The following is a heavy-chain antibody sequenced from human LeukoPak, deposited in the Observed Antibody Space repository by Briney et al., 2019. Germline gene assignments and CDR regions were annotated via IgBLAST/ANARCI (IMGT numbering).Heavy chain of an antibody. V-gene: IGHV3-48*03. Sequence: GGSLRLSCAASGFTFISYAMSWVRQAPGKGLGGGSYISSSGSTIYYAASVKGRFTIASNNAKNSLYLQMNSLRAEDTAVYYCARERGVVTATLYDYWGQGTLVTVSS. CDR2: ISSSGSTI. CDR3: ARERGVVTATLYDY. D-gene: IGHD2-21*02. J-gene: IGHJ4*02. CDR1: GFTFISYA.